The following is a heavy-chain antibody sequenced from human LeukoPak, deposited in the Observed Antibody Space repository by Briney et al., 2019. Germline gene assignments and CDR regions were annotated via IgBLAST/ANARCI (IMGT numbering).Heavy chain of an antibody. J-gene: IGHJ4*02. Sequence: GGPVTHCCGASGFASSSYVMGWVHYAPGKGQERVSAISGRGGSTHYADSEKGRFTISRDNSKNTLYLQMISLRAEDTAVYYCAKYTWELPYIDYWGQGTLVTVSS. CDR1: GFASSSYV. V-gene: IGHV3-23*01. D-gene: IGHD1-26*01. CDR3: AKYTWELPYIDY. CDR2: ISGRGGST.